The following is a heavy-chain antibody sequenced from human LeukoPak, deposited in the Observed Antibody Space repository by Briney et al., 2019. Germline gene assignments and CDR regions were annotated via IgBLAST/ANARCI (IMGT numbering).Heavy chain of an antibody. CDR1: GGTFSSYA. Sequence: ASVKVSCKASGGTFSSYAISWVRQAPGKGLEWMGGFDPEDGETIYAQKFQGRVTMTEDTSTDTAYMELSSLRSEDTAVYYCATLDTGTMVRGVPHYYFDYWGQGTLVTVSS. J-gene: IGHJ4*02. CDR3: ATLDTGTMVRGVPHYYFDY. V-gene: IGHV1-24*01. CDR2: FDPEDGET. D-gene: IGHD3-10*01.